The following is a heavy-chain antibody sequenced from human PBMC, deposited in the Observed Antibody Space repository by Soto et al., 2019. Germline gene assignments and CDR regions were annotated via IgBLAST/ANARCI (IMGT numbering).Heavy chain of an antibody. V-gene: IGHV3-74*01. J-gene: IGHJ4*02. D-gene: IGHD1-1*01. Sequence: GGSLRLSCAASGFTFSKHWMHWVRQAPGEGLVWVSHIKTDGSFTRDADSVKGRFTISRDNARNTLYLQMNSLRAEDTAVYYCARDNNWSLDYWGQGTLVTVSS. CDR2: IKTDGSFT. CDR1: GFTFSKHW. CDR3: ARDNNWSLDY.